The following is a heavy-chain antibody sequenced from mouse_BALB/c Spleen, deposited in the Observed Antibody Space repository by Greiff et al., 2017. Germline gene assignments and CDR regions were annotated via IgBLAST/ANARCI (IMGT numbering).Heavy chain of an antibody. CDR3: ARSNDGNYEDYFDY. CDR2: ISYSGST. J-gene: IGHJ2*01. CDR1: GYSITSDYA. D-gene: IGHD2-1*01. Sequence: EVKLVESGPGLVKPSQSLSLTCTVSGYSITSDYAWNWIRQSPGNKLEWMGYISYSGSTSYNPSLKSRISITRDTSKNQFFLQLKSVTTEDTATYYCARSNDGNYEDYFDYWGQGTTLTVSS. V-gene: IGHV3-2*02.